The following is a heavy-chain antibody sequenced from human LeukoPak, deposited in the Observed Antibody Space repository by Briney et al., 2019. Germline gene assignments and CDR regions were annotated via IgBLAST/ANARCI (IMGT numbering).Heavy chain of an antibody. CDR2: IHYSGST. CDR1: GGSISSYY. Sequence: SETLSLTCTVSGGSISSYYWSWIRQPPGKGLEWIGYIHYSGSTNYNPSLKSRVTISVDTSKNQFSLKLSPVTAADTAVYYCARLPYSSGWYYFDYWGQGTLVTVSS. CDR3: ARLPYSSGWYYFDY. V-gene: IGHV4-59*08. J-gene: IGHJ4*02. D-gene: IGHD6-19*01.